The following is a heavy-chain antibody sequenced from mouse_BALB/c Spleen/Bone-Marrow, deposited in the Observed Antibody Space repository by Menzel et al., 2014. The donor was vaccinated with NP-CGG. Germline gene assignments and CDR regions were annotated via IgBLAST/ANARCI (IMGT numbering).Heavy chain of an antibody. D-gene: IGHD1-2*01. J-gene: IGHJ4*01. V-gene: IGHV4-1*02. Sequence: EVQGVESGGGLVQPGGSLKLSCAVSGFDFSGYWMSWVRQAPGRGLEWIGEINPESSTINYTPSLKDKFSISRDNAKNTPYLQMSKVRSEDTALYYCARHYYYGYVDYWGQGTSVTVSS. CDR3: ARHYYYGYVDY. CDR1: GFDFSGYW. CDR2: INPESSTI.